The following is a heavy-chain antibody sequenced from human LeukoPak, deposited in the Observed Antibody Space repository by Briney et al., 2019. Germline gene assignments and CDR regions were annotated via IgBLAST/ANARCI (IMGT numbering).Heavy chain of an antibody. CDR3: ARAVDDSSGYYPFDY. D-gene: IGHD3-22*01. Sequence: PGGTLRLSCAASGFTFSSYWMHWVRQAPGKGLMWVSRINSDGSTTSYADSVKGRFTISRDNAKNTLYLQVNSLRAEYTAVYYCARAVDDSSGYYPFDYWGQGTLVTVSS. CDR1: GFTFSSYW. CDR2: INSDGSTT. J-gene: IGHJ4*02. V-gene: IGHV3-74*01.